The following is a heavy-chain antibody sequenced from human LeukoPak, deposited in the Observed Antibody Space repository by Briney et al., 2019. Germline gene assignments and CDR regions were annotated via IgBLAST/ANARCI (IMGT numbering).Heavy chain of an antibody. J-gene: IGHJ4*02. CDR1: GDSVSSDSAA. CDR3: AREPHILGNLRPFDY. CDR2: TYYRSKWYN. D-gene: IGHD7-27*01. V-gene: IGHV6-1*01. Sequence: SQTLSLTCAISGDSVSSDSAAWNWIRQSPSRGLEWLGRTYYRSKWYNDYAVSVKSRITINPDTSKNQFSLQLNSVTPEDTAVYYCAREPHILGNLRPFDYWGQGTLVTVSS.